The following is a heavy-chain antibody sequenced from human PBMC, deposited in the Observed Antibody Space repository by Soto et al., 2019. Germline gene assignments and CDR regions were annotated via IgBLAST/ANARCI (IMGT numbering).Heavy chain of an antibody. CDR1: GFTFSTYA. CDR3: AREAVTEDN. J-gene: IGHJ4*02. V-gene: IGHV3-23*01. CDR2: MSGSGGST. D-gene: IGHD6-19*01. Sequence: EVQRLESGGGLVQPGGSLRLACAASGFTFSTYAMTWVRQAPGNGLEWVAGMSGSGGSTYYANSVKGRFTISRDNSKNTLYLQMNSLRADDTAVYYGAREAVTEDNWGQGTLVTVSS.